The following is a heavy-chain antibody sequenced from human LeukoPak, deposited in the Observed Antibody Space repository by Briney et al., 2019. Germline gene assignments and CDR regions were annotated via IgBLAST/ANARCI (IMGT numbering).Heavy chain of an antibody. CDR2: IIPIFGIA. J-gene: IGHJ4*02. D-gene: IGHD3-3*01. CDR3: ASITTYPEAPY. V-gene: IGHV1-69*04. Sequence: SVKVSCMASGGTFSSYAISWVQQAPGQRLEWMGRIIPIFGIANYAQKFQGRVTITADKSTSTAYMELSSLRSEDTAVYYCASITTYPEAPYWGQGTLVTVSS. CDR1: GGTFSSYA.